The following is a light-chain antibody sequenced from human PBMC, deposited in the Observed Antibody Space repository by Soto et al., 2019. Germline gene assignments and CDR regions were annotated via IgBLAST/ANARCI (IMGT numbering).Light chain of an antibody. CDR1: QSVSSY. Sequence: EIVLTQSPATLSLSPGERATLSCRASQSVSSYLAWYQQKPGQAPRLLIYDASNRATGIPARFSGSGSGTDITRTISSLEAEDFAVYYCQQRSNWPPLTFGGGTKVAIK. J-gene: IGKJ4*01. CDR3: QQRSNWPPLT. V-gene: IGKV3-11*01. CDR2: DAS.